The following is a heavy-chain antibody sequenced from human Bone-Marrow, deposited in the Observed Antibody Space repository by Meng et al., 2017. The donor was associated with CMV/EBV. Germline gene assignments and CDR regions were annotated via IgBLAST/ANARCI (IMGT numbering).Heavy chain of an antibody. CDR1: GFTFSSYW. CDR2: ISYDGSNK. V-gene: IGHV3-30*03. D-gene: IGHD3-9*01. J-gene: IGHJ6*02. Sequence: GGSLRLSCAASGFTFSSYWMSWVRQAPGKGLEWVAVISYDGSNKYYADSVKGRFTISRDNSKNTLYLQMNSLRAEDTAVYYCASGLRYFDWLFYIPDYYYYYGMDVWGQGTTVTVSS. CDR3: ASGLRYFDWLFYIPDYYYYYGMDV.